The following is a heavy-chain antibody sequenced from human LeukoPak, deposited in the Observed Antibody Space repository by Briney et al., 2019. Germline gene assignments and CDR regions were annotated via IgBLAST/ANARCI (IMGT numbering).Heavy chain of an antibody. V-gene: IGHV4-59*01. CDR2: NYYSGST. D-gene: IGHD5-12*01. CDR1: GGSISSYY. J-gene: IGHJ4*02. Sequence: PSETLSLTCTVSGGSISSYYWGWIRQPPGKGLEWIGYNYYSGSTNYNPSLKSRVTISVDTSKNQFSLKLSSVTAADTAVYYCARVEGGDSGYDWSHFDYWGQGTLVTVSS. CDR3: ARVEGGDSGYDWSHFDY.